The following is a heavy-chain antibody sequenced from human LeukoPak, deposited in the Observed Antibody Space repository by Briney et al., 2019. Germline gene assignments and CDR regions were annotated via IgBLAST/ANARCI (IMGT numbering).Heavy chain of an antibody. J-gene: IGHJ4*02. CDR2: IYTSGST. CDR3: ARGSSSWGIDY. Sequence: SETLSLTCTVSGGSISSYYWSWIRQPPGKGLEWIGYIYTSGSTNYNPSPKSRVTISVDTSKNQFSLKLSSVTAADTAVYYCARGSSSWGIDYWGQGTLVTVSS. CDR1: GGSISSYY. V-gene: IGHV4-4*09. D-gene: IGHD6-13*01.